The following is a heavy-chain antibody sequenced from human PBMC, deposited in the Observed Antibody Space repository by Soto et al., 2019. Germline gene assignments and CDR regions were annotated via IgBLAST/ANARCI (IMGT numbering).Heavy chain of an antibody. Sequence: SETLSLTCTVTGDSISNRSYYWGWIRQPPGKGLEWIGSIYYSGSTYNNPSLKSRVSMSVDTSRNQFSLKLRSVTAADTALYYCARQRTSVVTQAYFDSWGQGSLVTVSS. CDR2: IYYSGST. CDR1: GDSISNRSYY. J-gene: IGHJ4*02. V-gene: IGHV4-39*01. CDR3: ARQRTSVVTQAYFDS. D-gene: IGHD2-21*02.